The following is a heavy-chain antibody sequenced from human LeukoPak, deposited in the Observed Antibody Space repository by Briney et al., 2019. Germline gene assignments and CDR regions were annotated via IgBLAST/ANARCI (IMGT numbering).Heavy chain of an antibody. J-gene: IGHJ5*02. CDR3: AKDNYDILTGPNNWFDP. CDR2: ISRNSGSI. V-gene: IGHV3-9*01. D-gene: IGHD3-9*01. Sequence: GRSLRLSCAASGFTFDDYAMHWVRQAPGKGLEWVSGISRNSGSIGYADSVKGRLTISRDNAKNSLYLQMNSLRAEDTALYYCAKDNYDILTGPNNWFDPWGQGTLVTVSS. CDR1: GFTFDDYA.